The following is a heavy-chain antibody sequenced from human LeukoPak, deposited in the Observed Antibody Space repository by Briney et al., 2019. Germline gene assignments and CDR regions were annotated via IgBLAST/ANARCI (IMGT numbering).Heavy chain of an antibody. J-gene: IGHJ4*02. CDR2: IASDGSST. CDR1: GFTFSSYW. CDR3: ARGRPHGNDY. D-gene: IGHD4-23*01. V-gene: IGHV3-74*01. Sequence: GGSLRLSCAASGFTFSSYWMNWVRQAPGKGLVWVSRIASDGSSTTYADSVKGRFSISRDNTKNTLYLQMNSLRVEDTAVYYCARGRPHGNDYWGQGTLVTVSS.